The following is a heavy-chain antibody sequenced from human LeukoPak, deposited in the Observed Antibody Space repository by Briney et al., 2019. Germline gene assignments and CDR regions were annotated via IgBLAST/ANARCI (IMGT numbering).Heavy chain of an antibody. Sequence: GGSLRLSCAASGFTFRPYAMSWVGQAPGKGLEWVSTVTGSGGSSYYADSVKGRFTISRDNSKNTLFLQMNSLRAEDTAVYYCAKEGIAAPLYYFDYWGQGNLVTVSS. D-gene: IGHD6-13*01. CDR2: VTGSGGSS. CDR3: AKEGIAAPLYYFDY. V-gene: IGHV3-23*01. J-gene: IGHJ4*02. CDR1: GFTFRPYA.